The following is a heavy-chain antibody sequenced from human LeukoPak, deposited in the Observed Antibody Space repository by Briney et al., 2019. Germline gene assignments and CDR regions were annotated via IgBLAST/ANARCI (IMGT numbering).Heavy chain of an antibody. Sequence: GGSLRLSCAASGLIFSEYDMSWIRQAPGKGLEWVSYITSSGTYTNYADSVKGRFTISRDNAKNSLYLQVNSLRGDDTAVYYCARDLDSAHSYGLDVWGQGTTVTVSS. CDR3: ARDLDSAHSYGLDV. CDR2: ITSSGTYT. V-gene: IGHV3-11*06. J-gene: IGHJ6*02. D-gene: IGHD3-10*01. CDR1: GLIFSEYD.